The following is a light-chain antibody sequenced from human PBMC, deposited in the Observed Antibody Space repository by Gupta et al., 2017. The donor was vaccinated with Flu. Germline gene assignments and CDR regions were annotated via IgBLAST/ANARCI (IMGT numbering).Light chain of an antibody. CDR2: DAS. V-gene: IGKV3-11*01. CDR1: QSIGIS. J-gene: IGKJ3*01. CDR3: QHRSNWPVRFT. Sequence: EIVLTQSPAPLSLSPGERATLSCRASQSIGISLAWYQQKFGQAPKLLIFDASTRATDIPARFTGGGSGTDFTLTISSLEPEDFAVYYCQHRSNWPVRFTFGPGTTVEI.